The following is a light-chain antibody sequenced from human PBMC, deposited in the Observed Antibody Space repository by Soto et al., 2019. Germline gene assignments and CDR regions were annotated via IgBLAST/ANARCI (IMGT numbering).Light chain of an antibody. J-gene: IGKJ5*01. CDR1: QYINTY. CDR3: RQASSFPPT. V-gene: IGKV1-39*01. CDR2: AAS. Sequence: DIQMTQSPSTLSASAGDRVTIAFLASQYINTYLNWYQPKPGKAPKIMIYAASSLQGGVPSRFSGSGSGTEFTLTISSLQPEDFATYYCRQASSFPPTCGQGTRLEIK.